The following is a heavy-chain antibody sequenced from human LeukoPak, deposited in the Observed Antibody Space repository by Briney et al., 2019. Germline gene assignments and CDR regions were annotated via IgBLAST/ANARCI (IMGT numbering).Heavy chain of an antibody. CDR2: INPNSGGT. D-gene: IGHD2-2*01. Sequence: ASVKVSCKASGYTFTGYYMHWVRQAPGQGLEWMGWINPNSGGTNYAQKFQGRVTMTRDTSISTAYMELSRLRSDDTAVYYCASSLGYCSSTSCHGGNYYYYYYMDVCGKGTTVTVSS. V-gene: IGHV1-2*02. CDR3: ASSLGYCSSTSCHGGNYYYYYYMDV. J-gene: IGHJ6*03. CDR1: GYTFTGYY.